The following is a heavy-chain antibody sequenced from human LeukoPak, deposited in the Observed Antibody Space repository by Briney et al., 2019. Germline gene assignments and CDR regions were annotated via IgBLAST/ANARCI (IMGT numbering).Heavy chain of an antibody. CDR2: ISYDGSNK. D-gene: IGHD3-3*01. V-gene: IGHV3-30*03. CDR3: ARVGNDFLSPTPGYFDY. J-gene: IGHJ4*02. Sequence: GGSLRLSCAASGFTFSSYGMHWVRQAPGKGLEWVAVISYDGSNKYYADSVKGRFTISRDNSKNTLYLQMNSLRAEDTAVYYCARVGNDFLSPTPGYFDYWGQGTLVTVSS. CDR1: GFTFSSYG.